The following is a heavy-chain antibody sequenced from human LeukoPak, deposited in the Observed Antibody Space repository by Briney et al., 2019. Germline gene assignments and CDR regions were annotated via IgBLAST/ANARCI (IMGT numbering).Heavy chain of an antibody. CDR2: ISHSGST. V-gene: IGHV4-34*09. D-gene: IGHD3-3*01. CDR3: ARVDDFWSGYYEGYFDY. Sequence: SETLSLTCGVYGGSFGGYYWSWIRQPPGKGLEWIGEISHSGSTNYSPSLKSRVTISVDTSKNQFSLKLSSATAADTAVYYCARVDDFWSGYYEGYFDYWGQGTLVTVSS. CDR1: GGSFGGYY. J-gene: IGHJ4*02.